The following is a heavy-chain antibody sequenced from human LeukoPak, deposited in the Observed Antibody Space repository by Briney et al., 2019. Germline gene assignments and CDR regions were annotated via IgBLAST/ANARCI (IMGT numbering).Heavy chain of an antibody. V-gene: IGHV4-30-4*01. CDR1: GGSISSGDYY. Sequence: SETLSLTCTVSGGSISSGDYYWSWIRQPPGKGLEWIGYIYYSGSTYYNPSLKSRVTISVDTSKNQFSLKLSSVTAADTAVYYCARGRYYDSSGSEYWGQGTLVTVSS. J-gene: IGHJ4*02. CDR2: IYYSGST. CDR3: ARGRYYDSSGSEY. D-gene: IGHD3-22*01.